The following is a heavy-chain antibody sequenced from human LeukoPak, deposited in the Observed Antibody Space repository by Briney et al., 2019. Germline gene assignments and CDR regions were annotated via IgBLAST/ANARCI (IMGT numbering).Heavy chain of an antibody. Sequence: GGSLRLSCAASGFTFSSYSMNWVRQAPGKGLEWVSSISSSSSYIYYADSVKGRFTISRDNAKNSLYLQMNSLRAEDTAVYYCAGYCSSTSCYTTRFDYWGQGTLVTVSS. J-gene: IGHJ4*02. D-gene: IGHD2-2*02. V-gene: IGHV3-21*01. CDR3: AGYCSSTSCYTTRFDY. CDR2: ISSSSSYI. CDR1: GFTFSSYS.